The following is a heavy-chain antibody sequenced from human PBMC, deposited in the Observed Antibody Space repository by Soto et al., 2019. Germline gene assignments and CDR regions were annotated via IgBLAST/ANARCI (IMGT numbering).Heavy chain of an antibody. Sequence: QVQLVESGGGVVQPGRSLRLSCGASGFTFNNHAMHWVRQAPGKGLEWVAVMSYDGRNKYYADSVKGRFTISRDNSKNTLYMQTNSVRADDTAVYYCARSRWYSSYYYYGMDVWGQGTTVTVSS. V-gene: IGHV3-30*04. J-gene: IGHJ6*02. D-gene: IGHD6-13*01. CDR2: MSYDGRNK. CDR3: ARSRWYSSYYYYGMDV. CDR1: GFTFNNHA.